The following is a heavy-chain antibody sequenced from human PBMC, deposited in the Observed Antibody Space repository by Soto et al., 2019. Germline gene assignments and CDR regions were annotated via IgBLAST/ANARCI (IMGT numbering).Heavy chain of an antibody. D-gene: IGHD1-26*01. Sequence: EVQVVESGGGLVQPGGSLRLSCAASGFAFSSYEMIWVRQAPGRGLEWVSYISGSGTTIYYADSVKGRFSISRDNAKKLLYLQMSSLRAEDTAVYYCASQAGATRWFDPWGQGTLVTVSS. CDR3: ASQAGATRWFDP. V-gene: IGHV3-48*03. CDR1: GFAFSSYE. J-gene: IGHJ5*02. CDR2: ISGSGTTI.